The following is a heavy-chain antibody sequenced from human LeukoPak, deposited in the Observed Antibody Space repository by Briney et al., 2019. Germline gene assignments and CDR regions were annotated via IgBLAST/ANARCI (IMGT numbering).Heavy chain of an antibody. CDR3: AKDGAYYYDSSGQRIDY. Sequence: GGSLRLSCAASGFTFSSYGMHWVRQAPGKGLEWEAFIRYDGSNKYYADSVKGRFTISRDNSKNTPYLQMSSLRAEDTAVYYCAKDGAYYYDSSGQRIDYWGQGTLVTVSS. V-gene: IGHV3-30*02. D-gene: IGHD3-22*01. CDR1: GFTFSSYG. J-gene: IGHJ4*02. CDR2: IRYDGSNK.